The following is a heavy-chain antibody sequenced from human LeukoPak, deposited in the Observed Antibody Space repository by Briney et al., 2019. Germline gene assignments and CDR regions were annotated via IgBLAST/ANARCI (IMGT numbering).Heavy chain of an antibody. V-gene: IGHV3-23*01. J-gene: IGHJ3*02. CDR3: ANVGSTNWHYAFPI. CDR1: GFTFTTYA. Sequence: GGSLRLSCAASGFTFTTYAMSWVRQAPGRGLEWVSFISYSGGTTSYSDSAKGRLTISRDNSKNTLYLQLNSLRAEDTAVYYCANVGSTNWHYAFPIWGQGTTVTVSS. D-gene: IGHD1-26*01. CDR2: ISYSGGTT.